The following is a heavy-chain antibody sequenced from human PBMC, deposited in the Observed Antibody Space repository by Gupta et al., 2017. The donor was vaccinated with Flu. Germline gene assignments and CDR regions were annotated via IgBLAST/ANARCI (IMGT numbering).Heavy chain of an antibody. J-gene: IGHJ4*02. CDR3: ASRKSHQTGTTPFDY. Sequence: QLQLQESGPGLVKPSETLSLTCTVSGGSISSSSYYWGWIPQPPGKGLEWIGGIYYSGSTYYNPSLKSRVTISVDTSKNQFSLKLSSVTAADTAVYYCASRKSHQTGTTPFDYWGQGTLVTVSS. D-gene: IGHD1-7*01. CDR2: IYYSGST. V-gene: IGHV4-39*01. CDR1: GGSISSSSYY.